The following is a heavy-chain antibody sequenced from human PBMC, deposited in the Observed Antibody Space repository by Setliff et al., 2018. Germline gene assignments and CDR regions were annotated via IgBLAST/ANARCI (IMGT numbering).Heavy chain of an antibody. CDR3: ASGGAGFFTSGR. V-gene: IGHV4-59*08. Sequence: SETLSLTCTVSGGSISSYYWSWIRQPPGKGLEWIGYIYYSGSTNYHPSLKSRVTISGDTSKNQVSLKLTSVTVADTAVYYCASGGAGFFTSGRWGQGTLVTV. J-gene: IGHJ4*02. CDR2: IYYSGST. D-gene: IGHD3-3*01. CDR1: GGSISSYY.